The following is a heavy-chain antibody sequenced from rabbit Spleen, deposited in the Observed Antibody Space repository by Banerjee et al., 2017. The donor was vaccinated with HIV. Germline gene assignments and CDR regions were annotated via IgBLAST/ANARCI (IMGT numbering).Heavy chain of an antibody. CDR1: GVSFNDKDV. J-gene: IGHJ4*01. CDR3: ARDGSGWGANFNL. D-gene: IGHD4-1*01. CDR2: INMVTGKS. V-gene: IGHV1S45*01. Sequence: QEQLKETGGGLVQPGGSLTLTCKASGVSFNDKDVMCWVRQAPGKGLEWITCINMVTGKSVYASWAKGRFTISKTSSTTVTLQMTSLTAADMATYFCARDGSGWGANFNLWGPGTLVTVS.